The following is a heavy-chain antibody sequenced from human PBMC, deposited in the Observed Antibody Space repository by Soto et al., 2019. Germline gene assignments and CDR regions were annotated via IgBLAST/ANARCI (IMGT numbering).Heavy chain of an antibody. J-gene: IGHJ4*02. CDR1: GGSFSGYY. D-gene: IGHD5-18*01. CDR2: INHSGST. V-gene: IGHV4-34*01. Sequence: QVQLQQWGAGLLKPSETLSLTCAVYGGSFSGYYWSWIRQPPGKGLEGIGEINHSGSTNYNPYHKSRVTRSVDTSKNHFTLKLSSVIAADTAEYYCAKGTGTAMATEFGYWGQGTLVTVSS. CDR3: AKGTGTAMATEFGY.